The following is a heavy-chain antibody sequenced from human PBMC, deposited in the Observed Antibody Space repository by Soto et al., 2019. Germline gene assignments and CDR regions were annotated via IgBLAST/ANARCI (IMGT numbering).Heavy chain of an antibody. CDR2: IYYSGST. Sequence: PSETLSLTCTVSGGSICSSSYYWGWIRQPPGKGLEWIGSIYYSGSTYYNPSLKSRVTISVDTSKNQFSLKLSSLRSEDTAVYYCARGTAAGLTPDYWGQGTLVTVSS. D-gene: IGHD6-13*01. J-gene: IGHJ4*02. CDR1: GGSICSSSYY. CDR3: ARGTAAGLTPDY. V-gene: IGHV4-39*07.